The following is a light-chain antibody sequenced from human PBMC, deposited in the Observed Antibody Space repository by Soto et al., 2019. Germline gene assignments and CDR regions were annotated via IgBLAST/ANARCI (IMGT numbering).Light chain of an antibody. J-gene: IGKJ4*01. CDR1: QGISSY. CDR3: QQLESYPST. V-gene: IGKV1-9*01. Sequence: IQLTQSPSSLSASVGDRVSITCRASQGISSYLAWYQQQPGKAPNLLIYAASTLQSGVPSRFSGSGSGTDFTLTISSLQPEDFATYYCQQLESYPSTFGGGTKVDIK. CDR2: AAS.